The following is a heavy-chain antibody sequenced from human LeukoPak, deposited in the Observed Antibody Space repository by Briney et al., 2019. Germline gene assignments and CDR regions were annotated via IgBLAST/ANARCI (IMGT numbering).Heavy chain of an antibody. J-gene: IGHJ4*02. V-gene: IGHV1-24*01. CDR1: GYSLSELT. CDR2: FDPGMAET. Sequence: ASEKVSCKVSGYSLSELTMQWVRHAPGKGLEWMGGFDPGMAETIYAEKFQGRITMTEDTSTDTAYMELSSLRSEDTAVYYCAPGHEYGLLDYWGQGTLVTVSS. CDR3: APGHEYGLLDY. D-gene: IGHD4-17*01.